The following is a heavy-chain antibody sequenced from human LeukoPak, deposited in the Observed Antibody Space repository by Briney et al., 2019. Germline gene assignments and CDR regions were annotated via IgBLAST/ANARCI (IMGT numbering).Heavy chain of an antibody. CDR2: ISGSGGST. V-gene: IGHV3-23*01. J-gene: IGHJ4*02. D-gene: IGHD1-26*01. CDR3: AKKWGVGTTTLDYFDY. Sequence: GGSLRLSCAASGFTFSNYAMSWVRQAPGKGLEWVSGISGSGGSTYYADSVKGRFTISRYNSKNTLYLQMNSLTDEDTAVYYCAKKWGVGTTTLDYFDYWGQGTLVTVSS. CDR1: GFTFSNYA.